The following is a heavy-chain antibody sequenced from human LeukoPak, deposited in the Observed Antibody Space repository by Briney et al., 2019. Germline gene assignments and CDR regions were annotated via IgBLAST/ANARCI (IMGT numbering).Heavy chain of an antibody. D-gene: IGHD5-12*01. Sequence: SETLSLTCAVYGGSFSGYYWSWIRQPPGKGLEWIGEINHSGSTNYNPSLKSRVTISVDKSKNQFSLRLSSVTAADTAVYYCASRYSGYDYRARSFDYWGQGTLVTVSS. CDR1: GGSFSGYY. CDR3: ASRYSGYDYRARSFDY. J-gene: IGHJ4*02. CDR2: INHSGST. V-gene: IGHV4-34*01.